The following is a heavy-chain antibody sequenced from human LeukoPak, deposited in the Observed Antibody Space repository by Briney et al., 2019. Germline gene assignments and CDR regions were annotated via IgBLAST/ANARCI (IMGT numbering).Heavy chain of an antibody. J-gene: IGHJ6*02. V-gene: IGHV1-69*13. Sequence: SVKVSCKASGGTFSSYAISWVRQPPGQRLEWMGGIIPIFGTANYAQKFQGRVTITADESTSTAYMELSSLRSEDTAVYYCARVEGSGSYYNHFYYYGMDVWGHGTTVTVSS. CDR1: GGTFSSYA. CDR2: IIPIFGTA. D-gene: IGHD3-10*01. CDR3: ARVEGSGSYYNHFYYYGMDV.